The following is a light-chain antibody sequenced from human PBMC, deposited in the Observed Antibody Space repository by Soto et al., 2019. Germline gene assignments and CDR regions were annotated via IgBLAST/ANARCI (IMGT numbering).Light chain of an antibody. CDR1: SSNIGGNS. CDR2: TND. CDR3: AAWDDSLNGLWV. Sequence: QSVLTQPPSVSAAPGQKVTISCSGSSSNIGGNSVSWYQQLPGTAPKLLIYTNDQRPSGVPDRFSGSKSGTSASLAISGLQSEDEADYYCAAWDDSLNGLWVFGGGTQLTVL. J-gene: IGLJ3*02. V-gene: IGLV1-44*01.